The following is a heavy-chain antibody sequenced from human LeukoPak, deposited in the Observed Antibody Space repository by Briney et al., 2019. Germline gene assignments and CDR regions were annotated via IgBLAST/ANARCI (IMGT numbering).Heavy chain of an antibody. V-gene: IGHV1-18*01. J-gene: IGHJ4*02. CDR2: ISAYNGNT. CDR1: GYTFTSYG. CDR3: ARGSSRGKGPGVVDY. D-gene: IGHD3-10*01. Sequence: GASVKVSCKASGYTFTSYGISWVRRAPGQGLGWMGWISAYNGNTNYAQKLQGRVTMTTDTSTSTAYMELRSLRSDDTAVYYCARGSSRGKGPGVVDYWGQGTLVTVSS.